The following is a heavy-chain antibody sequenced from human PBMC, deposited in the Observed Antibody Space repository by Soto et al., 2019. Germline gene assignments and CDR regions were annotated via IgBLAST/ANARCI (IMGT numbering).Heavy chain of an antibody. Sequence: PSETLSLTCTVSGGSISSGDLYWTWIRQPPGKGLEWIGHIFYSGSTYYNPSLKSRIAISVDTSRNQFSLKVNSVTAADTAVYYCARLPFLCSGGGCKYNFYGLDVWGQGTTVTVSS. CDR1: GGSISSGDLY. CDR2: IFYSGST. J-gene: IGHJ6*02. V-gene: IGHV4-30-4*01. CDR3: ARLPFLCSGGGCKYNFYGLDV. D-gene: IGHD2-15*01.